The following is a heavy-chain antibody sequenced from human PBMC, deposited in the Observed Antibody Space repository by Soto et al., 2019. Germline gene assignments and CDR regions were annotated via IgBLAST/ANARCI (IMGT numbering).Heavy chain of an antibody. D-gene: IGHD6-19*01. V-gene: IGHV3-23*01. J-gene: IGHJ4*02. CDR2: ISGSGGST. Sequence: GGSLRLSCAASGFTFSSYAMSWVRQAPGKGLEWVSAISGSGGSTYYADSVKGRFTISRDNSKKTLYLQMNSLRAEDTAVYYCAITPGIAVAGTRLGGAFFDYWGQGTLVTVSS. CDR3: AITPGIAVAGTRLGGAFFDY. CDR1: GFTFSSYA.